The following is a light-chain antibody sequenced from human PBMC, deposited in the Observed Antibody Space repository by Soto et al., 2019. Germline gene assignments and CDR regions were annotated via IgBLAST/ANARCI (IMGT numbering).Light chain of an antibody. J-gene: IGLJ2*01. CDR3: CSYAGSYTWV. CDR1: SSDVGGFNY. CDR2: DVN. V-gene: IGLV2-11*01. Sequence: QSALTQPRSVSGSPGQSVTISCTGTSSDVGGFNYVSWYQQHPGKAPKVMIYDVNKRPSGVPDRFSGSKSGNTASLTISGLQAEDEADFYCCSYAGSYTWVFGGGTK.